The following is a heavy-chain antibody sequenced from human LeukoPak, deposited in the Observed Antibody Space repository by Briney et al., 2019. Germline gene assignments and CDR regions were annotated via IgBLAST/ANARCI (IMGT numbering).Heavy chain of an antibody. J-gene: IGHJ3*02. CDR1: GGSISSSSYY. CDR2: IYYSGST. V-gene: IGHV4-39*07. Sequence: SETLSLTCTVSGGSISSSSYYWGWIRQPPGKGLEWIGSIYYSGSTYYNPSLKSRVTISVGTSKNQFSLKLSTVTAADTAVYYCARDLGSSWCDAFDIWGQGTMVTVSS. D-gene: IGHD6-13*01. CDR3: ARDLGSSWCDAFDI.